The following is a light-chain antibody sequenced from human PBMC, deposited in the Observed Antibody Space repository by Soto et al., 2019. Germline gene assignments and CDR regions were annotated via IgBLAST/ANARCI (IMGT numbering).Light chain of an antibody. CDR2: KAS. V-gene: IGKV1-5*03. CDR1: QSIDTW. J-gene: IGKJ1*01. Sequence: GDTVTITCRASQSIDTWLAWHQQKPGRAPKLLISKASALESGVLARFYGSGSGTDFTLTISSLEPEDFAVYYCQQRDCWPRTFGQRTKVDTK. CDR3: QQRDCWPRT.